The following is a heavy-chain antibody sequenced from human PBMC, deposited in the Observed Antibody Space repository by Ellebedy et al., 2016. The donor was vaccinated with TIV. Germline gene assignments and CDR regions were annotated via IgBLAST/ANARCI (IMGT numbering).Heavy chain of an antibody. D-gene: IGHD2-2*01. CDR1: GGSISSGGYY. V-gene: IGHV4-31*03. CDR2: IYSSGST. Sequence: SETLSLXCTVSGGSISSGGYYWSWIRQHPGRGLEWIGYIYSSGSTYYNPSLKRRVTISVDPSKNQFSLKLSSVTAADTAVYYCARGVRSPYFNQRRNYSYYAMDAWGPGTTVTVSS. J-gene: IGHJ6*02. CDR3: ARGVRSPYFNQRRNYSYYAMDA.